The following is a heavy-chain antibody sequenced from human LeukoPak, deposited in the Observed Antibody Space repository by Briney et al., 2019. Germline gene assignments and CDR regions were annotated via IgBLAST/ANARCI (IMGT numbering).Heavy chain of an antibody. CDR3: ATTELLITPDYYGSGRPY. D-gene: IGHD3-10*01. CDR1: GGSISSYY. Sequence: SETLSLTCTVSGGSISSYYWSWIRQPAGKGLEWIGRIYTSGSTNYNPSLKSRVTMSVDTSKNQFSLKLSSVTAADTAVYYCATTELLITPDYYGSGRPYWGQGTLVTVSS. CDR2: IYTSGST. J-gene: IGHJ4*02. V-gene: IGHV4-4*07.